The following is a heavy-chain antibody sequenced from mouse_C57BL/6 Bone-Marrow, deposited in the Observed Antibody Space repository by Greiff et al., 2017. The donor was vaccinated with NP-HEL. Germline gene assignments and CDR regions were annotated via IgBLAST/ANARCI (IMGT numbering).Heavy chain of an antibody. D-gene: IGHD2-5*01. V-gene: IGHV1-15*01. Sequence: SGAELVRPGASVTLSCKASGYTFTDYEMHWVKQTPVHGLEWIGAIDPETGGTAYNQKFKGKAILTADKSSSTAYMELRSLTSEDSAVYYCTRPYSNSWYFDVWGTGTTVTVSS. CDR3: TRPYSNSWYFDV. CDR2: IDPETGGT. J-gene: IGHJ1*03. CDR1: GYTFTDYE.